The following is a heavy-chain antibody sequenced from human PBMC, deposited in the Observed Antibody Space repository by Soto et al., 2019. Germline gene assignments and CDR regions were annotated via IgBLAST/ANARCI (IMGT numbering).Heavy chain of an antibody. CDR2: ISGSGGST. D-gene: IGHD2-2*01. Sequence: GGSLRLSCAASGFTFSSYAMSWVRQAPGKGLEWVSAISGSGGSTYYADSVKGRFTISRDNSKNTLYLQMNSLRAEETAVYYCAKDPDVVVVPAASGGVFDPWGQGTLVTVSS. V-gene: IGHV3-23*01. J-gene: IGHJ5*02. CDR1: GFTFSSYA. CDR3: AKDPDVVVVPAASGGVFDP.